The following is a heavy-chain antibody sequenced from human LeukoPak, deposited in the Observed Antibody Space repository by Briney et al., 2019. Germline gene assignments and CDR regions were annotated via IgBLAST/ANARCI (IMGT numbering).Heavy chain of an antibody. V-gene: IGHV4-59*01. CDR2: IYYSGST. Sequence: PGGSLGLSCAASGFTLSSYAMSWVRQAPGKGLEWIGYIYYSGSTNYNPSLKSRVTISVDTSKNQFSLKLSSVTAADTAVYYCARTYYDFWSGYYRDEYYFDYWGQGTLVTVSS. D-gene: IGHD3-3*01. CDR1: GFTLSSYA. CDR3: ARTYYDFWSGYYRDEYYFDY. J-gene: IGHJ4*02.